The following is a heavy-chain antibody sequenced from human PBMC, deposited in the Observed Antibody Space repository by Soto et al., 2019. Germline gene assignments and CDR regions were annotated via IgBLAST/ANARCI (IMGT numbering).Heavy chain of an antibody. CDR3: ARDHHRYSGYDYVDY. D-gene: IGHD5-12*01. V-gene: IGHV3-11*05. J-gene: IGHJ4*02. Sequence: QVQLVESGGGLVKPGGSLRLSCAASGFTFSDYYMSWIRQAPGKWLEWVSYISSSSSYTNYADSVKGRFTISRDNAKNPLYLLMNSLRAEDTAVYYCARDHHRYSGYDYVDYWGQGTLVTVSS. CDR2: ISSSSSYT. CDR1: GFTFSDYY.